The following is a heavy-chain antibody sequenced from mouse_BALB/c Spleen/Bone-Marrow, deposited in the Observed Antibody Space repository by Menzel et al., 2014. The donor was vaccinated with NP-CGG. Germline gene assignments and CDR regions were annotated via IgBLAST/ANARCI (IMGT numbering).Heavy chain of an antibody. V-gene: IGHV1-63*02. CDR1: GYTFTNYW. CDR2: IYPGGGYT. CDR3: AREEYGNYDRFIDY. Sequence: VQLQQSGAELVRPGTSVKISCKASGYTFTNYWLSWVKQRPGHGLEWIGDIYPGGGYTNFNERFKGKATLTADTSSSTDYMQLSSLTSEDSAVYFWAREEYGNYDRFIDYWGQGTTLTVSS. D-gene: IGHD2-10*02. J-gene: IGHJ2*01.